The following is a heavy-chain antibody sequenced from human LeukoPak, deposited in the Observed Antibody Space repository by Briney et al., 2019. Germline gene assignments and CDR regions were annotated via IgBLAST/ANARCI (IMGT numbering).Heavy chain of an antibody. Sequence: ASVKVSCKASGGTFSSYAISWVRQAPGQGLEWMGGIIPIFGTANYAQKFQGRVTITADESTSTAYMELSSLRSEDTAVYYCARGGGYCSSTSCYIDYWGQGTLVTVSS. V-gene: IGHV1-69*13. D-gene: IGHD2-2*02. CDR2: IIPIFGTA. CDR1: GGTFSSYA. J-gene: IGHJ4*02. CDR3: ARGGGYCSSTSCYIDY.